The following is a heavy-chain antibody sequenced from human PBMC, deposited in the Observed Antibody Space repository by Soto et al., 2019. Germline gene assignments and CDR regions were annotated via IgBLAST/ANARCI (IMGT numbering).Heavy chain of an antibody. J-gene: IGHJ6*04. D-gene: IGHD2-15*01. Sequence: EVQLVESGGDLVQPGGSLRLSCAASGFSVNSNYMSWVRQAPGKGLEWVSLIQSGGSTYYAGSVKGRCTISRDFSENTLFLQMISMRVEDTAVYYCTRDDVHFNGVSCCGVPMDVWGKGTTVTVSA. CDR3: TRDDVHFNGVSCCGVPMDV. CDR2: IQSGGST. CDR1: GFSVNSNY. V-gene: IGHV3-66*01.